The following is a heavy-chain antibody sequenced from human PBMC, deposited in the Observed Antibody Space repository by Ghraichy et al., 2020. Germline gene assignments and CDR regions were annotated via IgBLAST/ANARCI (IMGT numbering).Heavy chain of an antibody. J-gene: IGHJ6*02. V-gene: IGHV1-8*01. Sequence: ASVNVSCKASGYTFTSYDINWVRQATGQGLEWMGWMNPNSGNTGYAQKFQGRVTMTRNTSISTAYMELSSLRSEDTAVYYCARGREILDQLLYNYYYGMDVWGQGTTVTVSS. D-gene: IGHD2-2*02. CDR3: ARGREILDQLLYNYYYGMDV. CDR2: MNPNSGNT. CDR1: GYTFTSYD.